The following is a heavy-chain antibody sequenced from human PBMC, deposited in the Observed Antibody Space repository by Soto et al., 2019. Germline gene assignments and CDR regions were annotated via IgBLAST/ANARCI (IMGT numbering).Heavy chain of an antibody. V-gene: IGHV2-5*02. D-gene: IGHD3-10*01. CDR2: IYWADDE. J-gene: IGHJ6*02. Sequence: ITLKESGPTLVKPTQTLTLTCTFSGFSLNTGGVGVGWVRQPRGKAMEWLALIYWADDERYKPSLRRRLNITKDTINNQVVLTMSNMDPEDTSTYYCVRNWRYYGGDYYYGMDAWGQGTTVTVSS. CDR1: GFSLNTGGVG. CDR3: VRNWRYYGGDYYYGMDA.